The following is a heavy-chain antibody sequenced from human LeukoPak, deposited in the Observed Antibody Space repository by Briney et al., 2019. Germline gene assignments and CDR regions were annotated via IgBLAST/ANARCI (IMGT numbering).Heavy chain of an antibody. CDR3: ARGPLTGYAYYYGMDV. J-gene: IGHJ6*04. Sequence: GGSLRLSCTASGVSFDDYGMSWVRQAPGKGLEWVAVISYDGSNKYYADSVKGRFTISRDNTKNTLYLQMNSLRAEDTAVYHCARGPLTGYAYYYGMDVWGKGTTVTVSS. D-gene: IGHD3-9*01. CDR2: ISYDGSNK. CDR1: GVSFDDYG. V-gene: IGHV3-30*04.